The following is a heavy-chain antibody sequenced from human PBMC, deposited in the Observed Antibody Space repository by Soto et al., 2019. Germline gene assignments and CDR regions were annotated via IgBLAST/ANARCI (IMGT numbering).Heavy chain of an antibody. J-gene: IGHJ4*02. D-gene: IGHD3-16*02. V-gene: IGHV4-34*02. CDR2: INHSGST. CDR1: GGSFSGYY. CDR3: ARVRGYDYLWGSYRPFDY. Sequence: QVHLQQWGAGLLKPSETLSLTCAVYGGSFSGYYWSWIHQPPGKGLEWIGEINHSGSTHYNPSLKSRVTISIDTSKNQFSLKLPSVTAADTAVYYCARVRGYDYLWGSYRPFDYWGQGTLVTVAS.